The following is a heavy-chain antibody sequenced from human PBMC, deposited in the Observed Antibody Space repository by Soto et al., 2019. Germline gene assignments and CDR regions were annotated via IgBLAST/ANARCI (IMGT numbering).Heavy chain of an antibody. D-gene: IGHD3-9*01. Sequence: GGSLRLSCAASGFTFSSYSMNWVRQAPGKGLEWVSSISSSSIYIYYADSVKGRFTISRDNAKNSLYLQMNSLRAEDTAVYYCARDKTSLRYFDSSHGMDVWGKVST. J-gene: IGHJ6*01. CDR3: ARDKTSLRYFDSSHGMDV. V-gene: IGHV3-21*01. CDR1: GFTFSSYS. CDR2: ISSSSIYI.